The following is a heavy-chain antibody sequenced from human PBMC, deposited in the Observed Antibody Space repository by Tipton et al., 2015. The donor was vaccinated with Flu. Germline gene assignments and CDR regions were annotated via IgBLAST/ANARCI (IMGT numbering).Heavy chain of an antibody. J-gene: IGHJ4*02. CDR3: ARGVGTSWYSTN. D-gene: IGHD6-13*01. V-gene: IGHV4-59*11. Sequence: TLPLTCTVSGGPISGHYWSWIRQPPGKGLEWIGNVYNRKDSNYNPSLKGRVSISVDRSKNQVSLRLASATAADTAVYYCARGVGTSWYSTNWGQGTLVTVSS. CDR1: GGPISGHY. CDR2: VYNRKDS.